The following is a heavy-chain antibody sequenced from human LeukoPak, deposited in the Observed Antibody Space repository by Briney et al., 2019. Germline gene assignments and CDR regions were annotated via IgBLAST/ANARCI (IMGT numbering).Heavy chain of an antibody. CDR2: IYSGGST. CDR3: ARDWYDYDSSGYHGGAFDI. CDR1: GFTFSSNY. Sequence: GGSLRLSCAASGFTFSSNYMSWVRQAPGKGLEWVSVIYSGGSTYYSDSVKGRFIIFRDNSKNTLYLQMNSLRAEDTAVYYWARDWYDYDSSGYHGGAFDIGGQGTLATV. V-gene: IGHV3-53*01. J-gene: IGHJ3*02. D-gene: IGHD3-22*01.